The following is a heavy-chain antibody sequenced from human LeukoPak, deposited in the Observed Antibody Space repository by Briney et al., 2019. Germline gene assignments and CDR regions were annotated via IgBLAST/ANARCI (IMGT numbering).Heavy chain of an antibody. J-gene: IGHJ4*02. CDR1: GFTVSSSF. Sequence: GGSLRLSCAASGFTVSSSFMSWVRQAPGKGLEWVSVIYSGGSTYYADSVKGRFTISRDNSKNTLYLQMNSLRADDTAVYYCVRDGVDYSFEYWGQGTLATVSS. CDR2: IYSGGST. V-gene: IGHV3-53*01. D-gene: IGHD4-11*01. CDR3: VRDGVDYSFEY.